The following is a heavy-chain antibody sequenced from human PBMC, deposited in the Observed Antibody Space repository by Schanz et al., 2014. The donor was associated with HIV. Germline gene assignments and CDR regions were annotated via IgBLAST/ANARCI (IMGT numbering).Heavy chain of an antibody. D-gene: IGHD3-10*01. J-gene: IGHJ6*02. CDR1: GFMFKTYA. Sequence: EVQLLDSGGGLAQPGGSLRLSCIASGFMFKTYAMSWVRQAPGKGLEWVSGISGSGRTTYFADSVKGRFTISRDNSRNTLFLQMNSLRAEDTAVYYCAKGSSLWSFYYGMDVWGQGTTVTVSS. V-gene: IGHV3-23*01. CDR2: ISGSGRTT. CDR3: AKGSSLWSFYYGMDV.